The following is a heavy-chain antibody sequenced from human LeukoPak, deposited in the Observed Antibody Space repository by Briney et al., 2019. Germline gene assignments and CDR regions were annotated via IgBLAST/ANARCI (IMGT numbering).Heavy chain of an antibody. CDR3: ARASDYGH. V-gene: IGHV3-7*01. CDR1: GFTFSSYG. Sequence: PGGSLRLSCAASGFTFSSYGMSWVRQAPGKGLEWVANIKQDGSEKYYVDSVKGRLTISRDNAKNSLYLQMNSLRAEDTAVYYCARASDYGHWGQGTLVTVSS. D-gene: IGHD4-17*01. CDR2: IKQDGSEK. J-gene: IGHJ4*02.